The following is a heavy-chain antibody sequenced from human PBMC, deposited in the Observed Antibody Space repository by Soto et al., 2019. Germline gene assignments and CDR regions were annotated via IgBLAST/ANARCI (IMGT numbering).Heavy chain of an antibody. J-gene: IGHJ4*02. CDR1: GYTLSDYY. D-gene: IGHD6-25*01. CDR2: LNPSSGVT. Sequence: QLVQSGAEVKRPGASVRVSCKASGYTLSDYYIQWVRQAPGQGLEWVGWLNPSSGVTKFAQKFQGRVTMTRDTSINTAYMELTRLTSDDTALYYCAKEGDSGRWPTWGQGTLVTVS. V-gene: IGHV1-2*02. CDR3: AKEGDSGRWPT.